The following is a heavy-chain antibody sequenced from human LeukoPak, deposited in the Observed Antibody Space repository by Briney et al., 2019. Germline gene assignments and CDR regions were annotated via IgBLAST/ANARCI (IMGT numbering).Heavy chain of an antibody. D-gene: IGHD3-10*01. Sequence: ASVKVSCKASGYTFTSYYMHWVRQAPGQGLEWMGIINPSGGSTSYAQKFQGRVTMTRDTSTSTVYMELSSLRSEDTAVYYCARSYGWFGELLFLIDPWGQGTLVTVSS. V-gene: IGHV1-46*01. J-gene: IGHJ5*02. CDR1: GYTFTSYY. CDR3: ARSYGWFGELLFLIDP. CDR2: INPSGGST.